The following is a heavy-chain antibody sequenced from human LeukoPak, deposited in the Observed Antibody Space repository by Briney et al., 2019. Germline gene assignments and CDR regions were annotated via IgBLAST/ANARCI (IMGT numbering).Heavy chain of an antibody. Sequence: GRSLRLSCAASGLTFDDYATHWVRQAPGKGLEWVSGISWNSGSIGYADSVKGRFTISRDNAKNSLYLQMNSLRAEDMALYYCAKGGYSSGWLDYWGQGTLVTVSS. CDR1: GLTFDDYA. D-gene: IGHD6-19*01. J-gene: IGHJ4*02. CDR3: AKGGYSSGWLDY. V-gene: IGHV3-9*03. CDR2: ISWNSGSI.